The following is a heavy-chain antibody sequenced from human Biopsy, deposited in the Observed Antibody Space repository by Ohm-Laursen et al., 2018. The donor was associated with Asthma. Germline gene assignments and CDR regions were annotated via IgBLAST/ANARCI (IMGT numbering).Heavy chain of an antibody. CDR3: ASDFPKDYVRCNFQF. V-gene: IGHV1-69*01. CDR2: IMTVFGTT. Sequence: SSVKVSCKISGYSLTDLSMHWVRQAPGQGLEWLGGIMTVFGTTNYAQKFQGRVTITADESTSTAYMELSSLSSDDTAVYYCASDFPKDYVRCNFQFWGQGTLVTVSS. J-gene: IGHJ4*02. D-gene: IGHD4-17*01. CDR1: GYSLTDLS.